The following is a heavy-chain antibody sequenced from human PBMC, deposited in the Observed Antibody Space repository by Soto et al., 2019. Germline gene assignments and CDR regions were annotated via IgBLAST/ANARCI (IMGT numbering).Heavy chain of an antibody. CDR1: GYTFTSYA. J-gene: IGHJ5*02. V-gene: IGHV1-69*13. Sequence: ASGKVSCKASGYTFTSYAMNWVRQAPGQGLEWMGGIIPIFGTANYAQKFQGRVTITADESTSTAYMELSSLRFEDTAVYYCARAIVGPTTTGWLDPWGQGTLVTVS. CDR2: IIPIFGTA. CDR3: ARAIVGPTTTGWLDP. D-gene: IGHD1-26*01.